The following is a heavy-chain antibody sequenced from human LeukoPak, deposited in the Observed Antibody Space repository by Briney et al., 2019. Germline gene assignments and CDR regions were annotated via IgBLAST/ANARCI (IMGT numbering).Heavy chain of an antibody. V-gene: IGHV1-2*02. CDR2: INLNTGYT. CDR1: GDTFTANY. J-gene: IGHJ5*02. D-gene: IGHD1-1*01. CDR3: AEDVGRTGTNCFDP. Sequence: ASVKVSCKPSGDTFTANYLRWVRQAPGQGLEWLGWINLNTGYTKYAQKFQGRVTMTRDTSTGSAFMELSRLRSDDTAVYFCAEDVGRTGTNCFDPWGQGTLVTVSS.